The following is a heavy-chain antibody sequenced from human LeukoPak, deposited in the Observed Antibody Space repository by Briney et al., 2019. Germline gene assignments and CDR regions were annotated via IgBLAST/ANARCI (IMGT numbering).Heavy chain of an antibody. J-gene: IGHJ4*02. D-gene: IGHD1-26*01. V-gene: IGHV1-69*13. CDR1: GGTFSSYA. Sequence: ASVKVSCKASGGTFSSYAISWVRQATGQGLEWMGGIIPIFGTANYAQKFQGRVTITADESTSTAYMELSSLRSEDTAVYYCATRGPWVGNTGFDYWGQGTLVTVSS. CDR3: ATRGPWVGNTGFDY. CDR2: IIPIFGTA.